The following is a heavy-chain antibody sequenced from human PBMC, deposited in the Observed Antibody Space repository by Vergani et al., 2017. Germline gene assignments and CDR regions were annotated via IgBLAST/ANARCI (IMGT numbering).Heavy chain of an antibody. D-gene: IGHD2-15*01. CDR2: IYGNDEK. V-gene: IGHV2-5*01. J-gene: IGHJ4*02. CDR3: AHTNTLI. CDR1: GFSVTTSGGG. Sequence: QITLKESGPTQVKPTQTLTLTCTFSGFSVTTSGGGVGWIRQPPGKALEWLALIYGNDEKYYSPSLNDRLTITKDSSKTQVVLTMANMDPVDTATYYCAHTNTLIWGQGTLVTVSS.